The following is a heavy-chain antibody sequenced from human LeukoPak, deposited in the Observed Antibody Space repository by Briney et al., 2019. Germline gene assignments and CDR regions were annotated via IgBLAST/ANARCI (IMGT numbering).Heavy chain of an antibody. CDR1: GGSMSSGTYY. CDR2: IYYSGST. CDR3: ARETAAAGSFIAINDY. Sequence: PSETLSLTCTVSGGSMSSGTYYWGWIRQSPGKRGLEWIGNIYYSGSTYYNPSLKSRVTISVDTAKNQFSLRLTSVTAADTAIYYCARETAAAGSFIAINDYWGQGTLVTVSS. V-gene: IGHV4-39*01. J-gene: IGHJ4*02. D-gene: IGHD6-13*01.